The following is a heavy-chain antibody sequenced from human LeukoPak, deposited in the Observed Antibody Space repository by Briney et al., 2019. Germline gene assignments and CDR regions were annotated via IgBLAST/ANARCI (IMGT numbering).Heavy chain of an antibody. D-gene: IGHD4-17*01. CDR1: GFTFSDYY. CDR3: AKDARYGAFDI. V-gene: IGHV3-9*01. Sequence: GGSLRLSCAASGFTFSDYYMSWVRQAPGKGLEWVSGISWNSGSIGYADSVKGRFTISRDNAKNSLYLQMNSLRAEDTALYYCAKDARYGAFDIWGQGTMVTVSS. CDR2: ISWNSGSI. J-gene: IGHJ3*02.